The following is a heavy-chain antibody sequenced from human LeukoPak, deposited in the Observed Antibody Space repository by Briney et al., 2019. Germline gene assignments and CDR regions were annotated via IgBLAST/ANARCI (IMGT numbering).Heavy chain of an antibody. Sequence: KVSCKASGGTFSSYAISWVRQAPGQGLEWMGRIIPIFGTANYAQKFQGRVTITTDEYTSTAYIELSSLRSEDTAVYYCARDLGIAVVGEAFDIWGQGTMVTVSS. D-gene: IGHD6-19*01. CDR3: ARDLGIAVVGEAFDI. V-gene: IGHV1-69*05. CDR1: GGTFSSYA. J-gene: IGHJ3*02. CDR2: IIPIFGTA.